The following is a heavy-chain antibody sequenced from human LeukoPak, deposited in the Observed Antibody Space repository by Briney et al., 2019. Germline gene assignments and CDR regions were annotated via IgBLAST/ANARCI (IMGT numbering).Heavy chain of an antibody. J-gene: IGHJ1*01. CDR2: IYTTGTT. CDR3: ARYLDYGGNSRVFQH. Sequence: SETLSLTCTVSDTSINTYYWSWIRQPAGKGLEWIGHIYTTGTTNYNPSLKSRVTMSIDTSKNQFSLKLSSVTAADTAVYYCARYLDYGGNSRVFQHWGQGTLVTVSS. D-gene: IGHD4-23*01. V-gene: IGHV4-4*07. CDR1: DTSINTYY.